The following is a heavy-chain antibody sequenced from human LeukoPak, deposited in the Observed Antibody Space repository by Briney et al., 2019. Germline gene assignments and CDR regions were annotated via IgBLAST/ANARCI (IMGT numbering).Heavy chain of an antibody. J-gene: IGHJ6*03. V-gene: IGHV1-46*01. CDR2: INPSGGST. CDR1: GYTFTSYY. Sequence: ASVKVSCKAPGYTFTSYYMHWVRQAPGQGLEWMGIINPSGGSTSYAQKFQGRVTMTRDMSTSTVYMELSSLRSEDTAVYYCARDTVSGGYMDVWGKGTTVTVSS. CDR3: ARDTVSGGYMDV. D-gene: IGHD2-15*01.